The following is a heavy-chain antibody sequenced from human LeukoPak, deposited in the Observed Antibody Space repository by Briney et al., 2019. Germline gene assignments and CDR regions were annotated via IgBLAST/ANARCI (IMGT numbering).Heavy chain of an antibody. J-gene: IGHJ4*02. Sequence: SETLSLTCTVSGGSINSDFWTWIRQPPGKGLEWIGNVYYSGTTNYNPSLKSRVTISVDTSKNQFSLKLSSVTAADTAVYYCAREARDGYNEYYFDYWGQGTLVTVSS. CDR1: GGSINSDF. CDR3: AREARDGYNEYYFDY. CDR2: VYYSGTT. D-gene: IGHD5-24*01. V-gene: IGHV4-59*01.